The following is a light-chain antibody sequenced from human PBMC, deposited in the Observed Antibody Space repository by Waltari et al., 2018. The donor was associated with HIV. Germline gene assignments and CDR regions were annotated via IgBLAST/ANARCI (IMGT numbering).Light chain of an antibody. CDR1: PGPVIIGHY. CDR2: SST. V-gene: IGLV7-43*01. J-gene: IGLJ2*01. CDR3: MLFFRSSYL. Sequence: QAVVTQEPSVTVSPGGTVTLNSTSAPGPVIIGHYAIWFQQSPGQAPRPLIYSSTRRHTLPADRFSAYPVDDTAALILSTVCPEDEAVYYCMLFFRSSYLFGGGTKVTVL.